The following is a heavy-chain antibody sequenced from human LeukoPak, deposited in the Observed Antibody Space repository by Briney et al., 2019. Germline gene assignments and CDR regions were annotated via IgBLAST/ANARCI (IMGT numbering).Heavy chain of an antibody. D-gene: IGHD4-17*01. V-gene: IGHV3-23*01. CDR3: ARERYGDYDFDY. Sequence: GGSLRLSCAASGFTFSAYALSWVRQAPGKGLEWVSSLTASGDNTYYADSVKGRFTISRDNAKNTLYLQMNSLRAEDTAVYYCARERYGDYDFDYWGQGTLVTVSS. CDR2: LTASGDNT. CDR1: GFTFSAYA. J-gene: IGHJ4*02.